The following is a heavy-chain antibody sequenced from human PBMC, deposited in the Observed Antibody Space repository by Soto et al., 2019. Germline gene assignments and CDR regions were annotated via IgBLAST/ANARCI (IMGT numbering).Heavy chain of an antibody. V-gene: IGHV3-30*18. CDR3: AKILMQGSGSYYLEYYFDY. D-gene: IGHD3-10*01. J-gene: IGHJ4*02. Sequence: QVQLVESGGGVVQPGRSLRLSCAASGFTFSSYGMHWVRQAPGKGLEWVAVISYDGSNKYYADSVKGRFTISRDNSKNTRYLQMNSLRAEDTAVYYCAKILMQGSGSYYLEYYFDYWGQGTLVTVSS. CDR2: ISYDGSNK. CDR1: GFTFSSYG.